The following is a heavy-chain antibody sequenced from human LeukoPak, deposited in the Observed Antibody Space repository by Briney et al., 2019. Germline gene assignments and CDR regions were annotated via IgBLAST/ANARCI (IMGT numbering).Heavy chain of an antibody. CDR2: IYYSGST. CDR3: ARDGYYDSSDNY. J-gene: IGHJ4*02. CDR1: GGSISSGDYY. Sequence: SETLSLTCTVSGGSISSGDYYRSWIRQPPGKGLEWIGYIYYSGSTYYNPSLKSRVTISVDTSKNQFSLKLSSVTAADTAVYYCARDGYYDSSDNYWGQGTLVTVSS. D-gene: IGHD3-22*01. V-gene: IGHV4-30-4*08.